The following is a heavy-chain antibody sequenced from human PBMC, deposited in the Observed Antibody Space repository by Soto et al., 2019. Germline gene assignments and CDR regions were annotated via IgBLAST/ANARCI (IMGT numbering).Heavy chain of an antibody. CDR3: AGEQQDAQYYYYGMDV. D-gene: IGHD6-13*01. V-gene: IGHV1-3*01. J-gene: IGHJ6*02. CDR1: GYTFTSYA. CDR2: INAGNGNT. Sequence: QVQLVQSGAEVKKPGASVKVSCKASGYTFTSYAMHWVRQAPGQRLEWMGWINAGNGNTKYSQKFQGRVTSTRDTSASTAYMELSSLRSEDTAVYYCAGEQQDAQYYYYGMDVWGQGTTVTVSS.